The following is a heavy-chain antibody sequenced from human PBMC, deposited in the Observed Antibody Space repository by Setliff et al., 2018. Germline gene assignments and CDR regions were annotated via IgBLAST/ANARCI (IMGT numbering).Heavy chain of an antibody. Sequence: PGGSLRLSCAASGFTFSDYYMNWIRQAPGKGLEYVSIIYTDGTTYYTDSVKGRFTISRDNSKNTLYLQLNSLRAEDTAVYYCVRGLPFDYWGQGTLVTVSS. J-gene: IGHJ4*02. CDR2: IYTDGTT. CDR1: GFTFSDYY. V-gene: IGHV3-66*01. CDR3: VRGLPFDY.